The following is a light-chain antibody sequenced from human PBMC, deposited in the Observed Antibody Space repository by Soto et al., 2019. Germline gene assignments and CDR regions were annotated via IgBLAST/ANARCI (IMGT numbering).Light chain of an antibody. CDR1: SSDVGDYDY. Sequence: QSALTQPASVSGSPGQSITISCTGTSSDVGDYDYVSWYQLHPGKAPKLMVFEVNNRPSGVSYRFSGSKSGNTASLTIPGLQAEDEADYFCSSYSISTAYLFGTGTKVTVL. J-gene: IGLJ1*01. V-gene: IGLV2-14*01. CDR3: SSYSISTAYL. CDR2: EVN.